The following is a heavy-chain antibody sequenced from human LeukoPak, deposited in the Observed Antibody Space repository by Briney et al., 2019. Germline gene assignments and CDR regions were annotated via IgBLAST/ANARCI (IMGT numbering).Heavy chain of an antibody. CDR1: GGSISSSSYY. D-gene: IGHD3-10*01. Sequence: SETLSLTCTVSGGSISSSSYYWGWIRQPPGQGLKWIGSIYYSGSTYYNPSLKSRVTISVDTSKNQFSLKLSSVTATDTAVYYCAREGGYGSGGLDYWGQGTLVTVSS. V-gene: IGHV4-39*02. J-gene: IGHJ4*02. CDR3: AREGGYGSGGLDY. CDR2: IYYSGST.